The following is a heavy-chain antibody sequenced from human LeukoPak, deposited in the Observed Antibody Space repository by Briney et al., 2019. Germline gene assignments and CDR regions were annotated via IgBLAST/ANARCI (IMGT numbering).Heavy chain of an antibody. CDR1: GSIFTSYW. CDR2: IYPGDCDT. CDR3: ARDYDLWSGENWFDP. Sequence: GGAPQISSWGSGSIFTSYWNGWGRPLAGKSLEEMVIIYPGDCDTIYSPSFQGQVTISADHSISTAYMQWRSLKASDTAMYYCARDYDLWSGENWFDPWGQGTLVTVSS. D-gene: IGHD3-3*01. J-gene: IGHJ5*02. V-gene: IGHV5-51*01.